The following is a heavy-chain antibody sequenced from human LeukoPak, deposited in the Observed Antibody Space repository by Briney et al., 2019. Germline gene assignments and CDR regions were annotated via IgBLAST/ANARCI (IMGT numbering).Heavy chain of an antibody. CDR3: ARAFQSLGGLSLPDF. CDR2: IHPSTGNP. Sequence: GASVKVSCKASGYTFTNYAMNWVRQAPGQGLEWMGWIHPSTGNPTYAQGFTGRFVFSLDTSVSTTYLQIRGLKAEDTAVYYCARAFQSLGGLSLPDFWGQRTLVTVSS. D-gene: IGHD3-16*02. J-gene: IGHJ4*02. CDR1: GYTFTNYA. V-gene: IGHV7-4-1*02.